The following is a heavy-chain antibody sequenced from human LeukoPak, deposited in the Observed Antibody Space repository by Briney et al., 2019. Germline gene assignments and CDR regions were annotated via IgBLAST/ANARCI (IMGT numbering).Heavy chain of an antibody. D-gene: IGHD3-10*01. V-gene: IGHV1-24*01. Sequence: ASVKVSCKVSGYTRTKLSMHWVRQAPGKGLEWRGGFDPEDGETIYAQKFQGRVTMTEATSTDTAYMELSSLRSEDTAVYYCATVSRFGELLSFDYWGQGTLVTVSS. CDR2: FDPEDGET. CDR3: ATVSRFGELLSFDY. J-gene: IGHJ4*02. CDR1: GYTRTKLS.